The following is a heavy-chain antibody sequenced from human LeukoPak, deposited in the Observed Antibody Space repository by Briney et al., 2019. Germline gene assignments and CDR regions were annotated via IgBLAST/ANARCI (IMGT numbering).Heavy chain of an antibody. V-gene: IGHV3-30*04. CDR3: AEVLKYWSGGNCYSGGLGFMDV. Sequence: GGSLRLSCAASAFTFSSYAMHWVRQAPGKGLEWVAVISYDGSNKYYADSVKGPFTISRDNAKNSLFLHMNSLRAEDTAVYYCAEVLKYWSGGNCYSGGLGFMDVWGKGTTVTISS. J-gene: IGHJ6*03. CDR2: ISYDGSNK. CDR1: AFTFSSYA. D-gene: IGHD2-15*01.